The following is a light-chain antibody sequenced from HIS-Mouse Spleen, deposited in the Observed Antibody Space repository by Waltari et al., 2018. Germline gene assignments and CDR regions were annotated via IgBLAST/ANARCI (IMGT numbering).Light chain of an antibody. Sequence: QSVLTQPPSASGTPGQRVTISCSGSSSNIGSNYVYWYQQLPGTAPKLLIYRNNQRPSAVPDRFSGSQSGTSASLAISGLRSEDEADYYCAAWDDSLSGPVFGGGTKLTVL. CDR3: AAWDDSLSGPV. CDR2: RNN. CDR1: SSNIGSNY. J-gene: IGLJ3*02. V-gene: IGLV1-47*01.